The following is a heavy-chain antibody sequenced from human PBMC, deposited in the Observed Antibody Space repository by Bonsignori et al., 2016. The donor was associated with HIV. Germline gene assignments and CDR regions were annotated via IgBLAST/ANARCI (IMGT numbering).Heavy chain of an antibody. Sequence: VRQAPGKGLEWVSSISSSSSYIYYADSVKGRFTISRDNAKNSLYLQMNSLRAEDTAVYYCARDDAFDIRGQGTMVTVSS. CDR3: ARDDAFDI. V-gene: IGHV3-21*01. J-gene: IGHJ3*02. CDR2: ISSSSSYI.